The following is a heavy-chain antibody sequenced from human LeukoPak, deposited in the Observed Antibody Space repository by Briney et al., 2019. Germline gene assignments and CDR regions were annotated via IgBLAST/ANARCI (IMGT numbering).Heavy chain of an antibody. CDR3: ARGSWWYVYGTHFDY. D-gene: IGHD2-15*01. CDR1: GGSFSGYY. J-gene: IGHJ4*02. CDR2: INHSGST. Sequence: NPSETLSLTCAVYGGSFSGYYWSWIRQPPGKGLEWIGEINHSGSTNYNPSLKSRVTISVDTSENQFSLKLSSVTAADTAVYYCARGSWWYVYGTHFDYWGQGTLVTVSS. V-gene: IGHV4-34*01.